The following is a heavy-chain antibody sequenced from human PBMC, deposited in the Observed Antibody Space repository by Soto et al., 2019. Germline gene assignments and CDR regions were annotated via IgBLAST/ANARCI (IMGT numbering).Heavy chain of an antibody. CDR3: AIDTMVRGANWFDP. J-gene: IGHJ5*02. D-gene: IGHD3-10*01. CDR1: GFTFSSNY. Sequence: EVQLVESGGGLVQPGGSLRLSCAASGFTFSSNYMSWVRQAPGKGLEWVSVIYSGGSTYYADSVKGRFTICRHNSKNTLYLQMSSLRAEDTAVYYCAIDTMVRGANWFDPWGQGTLVTVSS. CDR2: IYSGGST. V-gene: IGHV3-53*04.